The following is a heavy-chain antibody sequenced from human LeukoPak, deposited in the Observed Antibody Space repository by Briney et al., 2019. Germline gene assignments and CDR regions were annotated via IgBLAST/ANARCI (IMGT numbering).Heavy chain of an antibody. J-gene: IGHJ4*02. CDR2: ISYDGSNK. D-gene: IGHD3-9*01. CDR3: ARAILREYYDILTGFDY. Sequence: PGRSLRLSCAASGFTFSSYGMHWVRQAPGKGLEWVAVISYDGSNKYYADSVKGRFTISRDNSKNTLYLQMNSLRAEDTAVYYCARAILREYYDILTGFDYWGQGTLVTVSS. V-gene: IGHV3-30*03. CDR1: GFTFSSYG.